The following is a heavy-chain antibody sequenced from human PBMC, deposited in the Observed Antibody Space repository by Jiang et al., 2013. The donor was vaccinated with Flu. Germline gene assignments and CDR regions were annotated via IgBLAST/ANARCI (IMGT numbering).Heavy chain of an antibody. CDR1: GGSINSSSYF. V-gene: IGHV4-39*07. J-gene: IGHJ6*03. Sequence: GLVKPSETLSLTCTVSGGSINSSSYFWGWLRQPPGKGLEWIGTIYYDGTPYYNPSLKSRATISIDTSKNQFSLTLSSVTAADTAVFYCARPSSGWHGVYSYYMDVWGKGTTVTVSS. D-gene: IGHD6-19*01. CDR2: IYYDGTP. CDR3: ARPSSGWHGVYSYYMDV.